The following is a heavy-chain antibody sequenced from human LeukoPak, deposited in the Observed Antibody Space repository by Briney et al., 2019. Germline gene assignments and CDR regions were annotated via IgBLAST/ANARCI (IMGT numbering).Heavy chain of an antibody. D-gene: IGHD2-2*01. Sequence: ASVKVSCKASGYTFTDYYLRWVRQAPGQGLEWMGWINPNSGGTNYAQKFQGRVTMTRDTSISTAYMELSRLRSDDTAAYYCARDGVHCSSTSCYGMNWFDPWGQGTLVTVSS. CDR1: GYTFTDYY. CDR2: INPNSGGT. V-gene: IGHV1-2*02. J-gene: IGHJ5*02. CDR3: ARDGVHCSSTSCYGMNWFDP.